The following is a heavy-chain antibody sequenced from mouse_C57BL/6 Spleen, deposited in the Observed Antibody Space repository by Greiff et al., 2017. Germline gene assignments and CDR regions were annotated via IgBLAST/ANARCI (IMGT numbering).Heavy chain of an antibody. CDR1: GYAFSSGW. J-gene: IGHJ3*01. D-gene: IGHD2-2*01. CDR3: ARDYGCDGDWFAY. CDR2: IYPEDGDT. Sequence: VKLVESGAELVKPGASVKISCKASGYAFSSGWKNRLKQRPGRGLVGIGQIYPEDGDTNYNGKFKSKDTLTADKSSSAAYMQLSSLTSEDSAVYFCARDYGCDGDWFAYWGQGTLVTVSA. V-gene: IGHV1-80*01.